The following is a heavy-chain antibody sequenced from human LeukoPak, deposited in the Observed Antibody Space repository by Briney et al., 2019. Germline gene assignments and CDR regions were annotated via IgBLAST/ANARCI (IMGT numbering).Heavy chain of an antibody. V-gene: IGHV3-33*01. CDR2: IWYDGSNK. CDR3: ARDWGGYSNYVPDY. CDR1: GFTFSSYG. Sequence: PGRSPRLSCAASGFTFSSYGMHWVRQAPGKGLEWVAVIWYDGSNKYHADSVKGRFTISRDNSKNTLYLQMNSLRAEDTAVYYCARDWGGYSNYVPDYWGQGTLVTVSS. D-gene: IGHD4-11*01. J-gene: IGHJ4*02.